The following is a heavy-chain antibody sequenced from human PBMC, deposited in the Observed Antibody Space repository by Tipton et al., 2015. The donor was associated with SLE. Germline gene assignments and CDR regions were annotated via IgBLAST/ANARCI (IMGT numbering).Heavy chain of an antibody. V-gene: IGHV3-53*01. CDR2: IYSGGST. CDR1: GFTFSNHW. D-gene: IGHD1-14*01. CDR3: ARGSGVITTTQHDAFEI. Sequence: SLRLSCEASGFTFSNHWMHWVRQAPGKGLEWVSVIYSGGSTYYADSVKDRFTISRDNAMKSLYLQMNTLRAEDTAVYYCARGSGVITTTQHDAFEIWGPGTMVTVSS. J-gene: IGHJ3*02.